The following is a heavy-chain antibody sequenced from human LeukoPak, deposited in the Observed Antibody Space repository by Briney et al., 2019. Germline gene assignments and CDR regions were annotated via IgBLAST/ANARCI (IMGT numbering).Heavy chain of an antibody. J-gene: IGHJ3*01. D-gene: IGHD6-6*01. Sequence: GGSLRLSCAASGFTFSSYWMSWVRQAPGKGLEWVANIKQDGSEKYYVDSVKGRFTISRDNAKNSLYLQINSLRAEDTAVYYCARSSYSSSSSVWGQGTMVTVSS. CDR2: IKQDGSEK. CDR1: GFTFSSYW. CDR3: ARSSYSSSSSV. V-gene: IGHV3-7*03.